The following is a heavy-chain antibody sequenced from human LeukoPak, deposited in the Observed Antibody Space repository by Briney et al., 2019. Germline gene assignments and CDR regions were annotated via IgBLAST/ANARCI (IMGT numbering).Heavy chain of an antibody. V-gene: IGHV4-39*01. J-gene: IGHJ4*02. Sequence: PSETLSLTRTVSGGSISSSSYYWGWIRQPPGKGLAWIGSIYYSGSTYYNPCLKSRVTISVDTSKNQFSLKLSSVTAADTAVYYCARRVSFGEAYFDYSGQGTLVTVSS. CDR3: ARRVSFGEAYFDY. D-gene: IGHD3-10*01. CDR1: GGSISSSSYY. CDR2: IYYSGST.